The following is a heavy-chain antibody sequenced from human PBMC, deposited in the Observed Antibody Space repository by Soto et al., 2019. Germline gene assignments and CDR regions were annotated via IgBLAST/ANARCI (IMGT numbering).Heavy chain of an antibody. Sequence: EVQLVESGGGLIQPGGSLRLSCAVSGFTVSNNYMSWVRQAPGKGLEGVSVIYSGGYTAYGDSVKGRFTISRDNSKNTLYFKMKSRGADDPAVFSWAAQRGGGGYWGQGTLVTVSS. J-gene: IGHJ4*02. V-gene: IGHV3-53*01. CDR3: AAQRGGGGY. D-gene: IGHD6-25*01. CDR1: GFTVSNNY. CDR2: IYSGGYT.